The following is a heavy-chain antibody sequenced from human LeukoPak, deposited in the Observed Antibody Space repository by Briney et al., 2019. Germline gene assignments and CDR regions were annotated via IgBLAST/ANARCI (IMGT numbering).Heavy chain of an antibody. J-gene: IGHJ4*02. CDR3: ARRHGSGSYWDY. Sequence: GESLKISCKGSGYSFTSYWISWVRQMPGKGLEWMGRIDPSNSYTNYSPSFQGHVTISADKSISTAYLQWSSLKASDTAMYYCARRHGSGSYWDYWGQGTLVTVSS. CDR1: GYSFTSYW. D-gene: IGHD3-10*01. V-gene: IGHV5-10-1*01. CDR2: IDPSNSYT.